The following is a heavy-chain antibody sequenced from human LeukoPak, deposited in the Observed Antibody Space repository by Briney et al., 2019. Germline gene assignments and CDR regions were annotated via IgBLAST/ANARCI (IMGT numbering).Heavy chain of an antibody. J-gene: IGHJ3*02. Sequence: GGSLRLSCAISGFTFAKFAMSWVRQAPGKGLEWVSTISGSGIVTYYADSVKGRFTISRDNSKNTVYLEMDSLRADDTALYRCAKDLSYSYDIWGQGTKVTVSS. CDR1: GFTFAKFA. CDR2: ISGSGIVT. CDR3: AKDLSYSYDI. V-gene: IGHV3-23*01. D-gene: IGHD2-15*01.